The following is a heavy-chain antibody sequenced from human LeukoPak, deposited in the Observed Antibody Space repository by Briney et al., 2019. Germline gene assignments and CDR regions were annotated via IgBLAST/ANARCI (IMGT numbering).Heavy chain of an antibody. CDR1: GYSFTRNG. CDR2: ISANSGNT. V-gene: IGHV1-18*01. D-gene: IGHD3-16*01. CDR3: ARDVNYAFDY. J-gene: IGHJ4*02. Sequence: AASGKVSCKPSGYSFTRNGISWVRQAPGQGLEWMAWISANSGNTNYAQNFQDRVTLTTDTSTSTAYMELRSLRSDDTAVYYCARDVNYAFDYWGQGTLVTVSS.